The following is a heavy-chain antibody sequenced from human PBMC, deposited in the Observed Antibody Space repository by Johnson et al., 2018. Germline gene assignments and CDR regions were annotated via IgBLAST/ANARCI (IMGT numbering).Heavy chain of an antibody. J-gene: IGHJ6*02. V-gene: IGHV1-8*01. CDR1: GYTFTSYE. Sequence: VQLVESGAEVREPGASVKVSCKASGYTFTSYEINWVRQATGQGLEWMGWMNPNSGNTDYAQNFQDRVTMTRNSSITTAYMELSSLRSEDTAVHYCARLVALPDFYYGMDGWGQGTTVTVSS. CDR2: MNPNSGNT. CDR3: ARLVALPDFYYGMDG. D-gene: IGHD2-21*01.